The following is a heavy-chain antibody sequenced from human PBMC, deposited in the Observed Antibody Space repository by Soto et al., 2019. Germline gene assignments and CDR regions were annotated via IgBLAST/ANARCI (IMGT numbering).Heavy chain of an antibody. J-gene: IGHJ6*02. CDR2: IDDSGAGT. V-gene: IGHV3-23*01. CDR3: GKQALYVGLEKTRSPGVDV. CDR1: GFSFDNYP. D-gene: IGHD3-10*02. Sequence: EVQLLESGGGLVQPGGSLRLSCTASGFSFDNYPMSWFRQAPGEGLQWVSTIDDSGAGTYYADSVKGRFTISRDNSKDTLYLQMSRLRADDTAVYHCGKQALYVGLEKTRSPGVDVWGQGTTVTVSS.